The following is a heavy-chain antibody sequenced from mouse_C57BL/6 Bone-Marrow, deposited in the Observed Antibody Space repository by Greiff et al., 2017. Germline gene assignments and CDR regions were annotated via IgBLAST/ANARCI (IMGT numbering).Heavy chain of an antibody. J-gene: IGHJ4*01. D-gene: IGHD2-10*01. CDR3: ARNPYYSYYAMGS. CDR1: GFSLTSYG. Sequence: VQLVESGPGLVQPSQSLSITCTVSGFSLTSYGVHWVRQSPGKGLEWLGVIWSGGSTDYNAAFISRLSISKDNSKSQVFFKMNSLQADDTAIYXCARNPYYSYYAMGSWGQGTSVTASS. V-gene: IGHV2-2*01. CDR2: IWSGGST.